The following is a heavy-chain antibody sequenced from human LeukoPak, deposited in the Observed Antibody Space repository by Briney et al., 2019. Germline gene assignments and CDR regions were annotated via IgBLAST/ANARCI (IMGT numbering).Heavy chain of an antibody. CDR1: GFTVSSNY. Sequence: PGGSLRLSCAASGFTVSSNYMSWVRQAPGKGLEWVSVIYSGGSTYYADSVKGRFTISRDNSKNTLYLQMNSLRAEDTAVYYCARLLSGAEYYFDYWGQGTLVTVSS. V-gene: IGHV3-66*02. J-gene: IGHJ4*02. CDR2: IYSGGST. D-gene: IGHD3-10*01. CDR3: ARLLSGAEYYFDY.